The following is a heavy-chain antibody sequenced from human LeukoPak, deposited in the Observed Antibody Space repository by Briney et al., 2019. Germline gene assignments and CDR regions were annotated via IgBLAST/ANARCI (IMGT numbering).Heavy chain of an antibody. D-gene: IGHD5-24*01. Sequence: PSETLSLTCTVSGGSVSSGSYYWRWIRQPPGKGLEWIGYIYYSGSTNYNPSLKSRVTISVDTSKNQFSLKLSSGTAADTAVYYCAGARGMATILPFDYWGQGTLVTVSS. CDR2: IYYSGST. CDR1: GGSVSSGSYY. CDR3: AGARGMATILPFDY. V-gene: IGHV4-61*01. J-gene: IGHJ4*02.